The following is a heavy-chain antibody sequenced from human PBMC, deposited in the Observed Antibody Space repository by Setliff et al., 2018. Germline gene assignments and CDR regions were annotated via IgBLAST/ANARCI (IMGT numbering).Heavy chain of an antibody. CDR1: RYSFPTDY. V-gene: IGHV1-46*01. D-gene: IGHD3-22*01. J-gene: IGHJ4*02. Sequence: GASVKVSCKASRYSFPTDYIHWVRQAPGQELEWMGIMHPSGVGTGYAQKFQGRVAMTTDTSTSTAYMELRSLRSDDTAVYYCARGRDPAYYYDSGGYYWDYWGQGTLVTVSS. CDR2: MHPSGVGT. CDR3: ARGRDPAYYYDSGGYYWDY.